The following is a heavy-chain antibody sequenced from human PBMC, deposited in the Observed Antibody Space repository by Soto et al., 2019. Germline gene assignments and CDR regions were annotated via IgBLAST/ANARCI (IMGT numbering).Heavy chain of an antibody. CDR3: IDTNMAGTWDY. Sequence: EVQLVESGGGLVKPGGSLRLSCAASGFSFSNAWMNWVRQAPGKGLEWVGRIKRETDGGTAEYAPPVEGRFSISRDDSKCTLYLQMNSLKIEEPAVYYCIDTNMAGTWDYWGQGALVTVSS. J-gene: IGHJ4*02. CDR1: GFSFSNAW. CDR2: IKRETDGGTA. D-gene: IGHD6-19*01. V-gene: IGHV3-15*07.